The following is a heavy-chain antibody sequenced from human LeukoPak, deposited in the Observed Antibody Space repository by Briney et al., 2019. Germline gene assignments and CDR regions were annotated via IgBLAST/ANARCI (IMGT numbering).Heavy chain of an antibody. Sequence: GESLKISCKGSGYSFTSCWIGWVRQMPGKGLEWMGIIFPGDPDTRYSPSFQGQVTISADKSINTAYLQWSSLKASDTAMYYCARRPLSAVIQNYFEYWGQGTLVTVSS. D-gene: IGHD2-21*01. J-gene: IGHJ4*02. CDR2: IFPGDPDT. V-gene: IGHV5-51*01. CDR3: ARRPLSAVIQNYFEY. CDR1: GYSFTSCW.